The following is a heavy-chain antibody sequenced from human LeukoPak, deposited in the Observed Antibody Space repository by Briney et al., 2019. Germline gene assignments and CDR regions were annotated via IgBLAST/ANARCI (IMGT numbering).Heavy chain of an antibody. J-gene: IGHJ6*03. CDR2: ISGSGGST. D-gene: IGHD5-18*01. Sequence: GGSLRLSCAASGFTFSSYGMSWVRQAPGKGLEWVSAISGSGGSTYYADSVKGRFTISRDNSKNTLYLQMNSLRAEDTAVYYCARDRYSYGFYYYYMDVWGKGTTVTVSS. CDR1: GFTFSSYG. CDR3: ARDRYSYGFYYYYMDV. V-gene: IGHV3-23*01.